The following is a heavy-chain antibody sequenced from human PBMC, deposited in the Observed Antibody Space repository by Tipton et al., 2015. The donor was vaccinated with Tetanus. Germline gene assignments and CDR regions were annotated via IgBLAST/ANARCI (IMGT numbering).Heavy chain of an antibody. Sequence: VQLVQSGAEVKKPGESLKISCEGSGYNFTTYWIGWVRQMPGKGLEWMGIIYPGDSDTRYSPSFQGQVTISADKSITSAYLEWGSLKASDTAMYYCARFFGSGWPIDYWGQGTLVTVSS. V-gene: IGHV5-51*01. J-gene: IGHJ4*02. D-gene: IGHD6-19*01. CDR3: ARFFGSGWPIDY. CDR1: GYNFTTYW. CDR2: IYPGDSDT.